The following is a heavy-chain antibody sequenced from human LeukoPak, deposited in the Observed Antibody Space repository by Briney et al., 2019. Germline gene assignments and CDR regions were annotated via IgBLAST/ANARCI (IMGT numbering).Heavy chain of an antibody. CDR1: GGSISSSSYY. Sequence: SETLSLTCTVSGGSISSSSYYWGWIRQPPGKGLEWIGSMYYSGSTNYNPSLKSRVTISVDTSKNQFSLKLSSVTAADTAVYYCARGAFDIWGQGTMVTVSS. CDR2: MYYSGST. J-gene: IGHJ3*02. V-gene: IGHV4-39*07. CDR3: ARGAFDI.